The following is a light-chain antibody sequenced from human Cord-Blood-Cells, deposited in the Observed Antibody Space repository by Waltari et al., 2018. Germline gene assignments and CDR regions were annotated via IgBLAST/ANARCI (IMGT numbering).Light chain of an antibody. V-gene: IGLV2-14*01. CDR2: DVS. CDR3: SSYTSSSTLYV. J-gene: IGLJ1*01. Sequence: QSALTQPASVSGSPGQSITISCTGTSSDVGGYNYVSWYQQHPGKAPKLMIYDVSKRPSGVSNLFSGSKSGNTASLTISGLQAEDEADYYCSSYTSSSTLYVFGTGTKVTVL. CDR1: SSDVGGYNY.